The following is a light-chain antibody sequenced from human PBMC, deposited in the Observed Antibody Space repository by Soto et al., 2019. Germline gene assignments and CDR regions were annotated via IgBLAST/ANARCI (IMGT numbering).Light chain of an antibody. CDR1: QSISSW. J-gene: IGKJ1*01. CDR2: XAS. CDR3: QQYNTYSPERT. Sequence: DIQMTQSASTLSASVGDRVTITCRASQSISSWLAWYQQKPGKAPKLLIYXASSLESGVPSRFSGSGSGTEFTLTISSLQPDDFATYYCQQYNTYSPERTFGQGTKVDIK. V-gene: IGKV1-5*01.